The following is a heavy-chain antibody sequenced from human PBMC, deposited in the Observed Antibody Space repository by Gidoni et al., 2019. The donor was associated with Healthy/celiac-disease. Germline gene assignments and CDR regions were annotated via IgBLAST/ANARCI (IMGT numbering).Heavy chain of an antibody. D-gene: IGHD3-22*01. J-gene: IGHJ4*02. Sequence: EVQLVESGGGLVKPGGSLRLSGAASGFTFSSYSMNWVRQAPGKGLGWVSSISSSSSYIYYADSVKGRFTISRDNAKNSLYLQMNSLRAEDTAVYYCARDRAYYYDSSGSRPGFDYWGQGTLVTVSS. CDR3: ARDRAYYYDSSGSRPGFDY. CDR2: ISSSSSYI. CDR1: GFTFSSYS. V-gene: IGHV3-21*01.